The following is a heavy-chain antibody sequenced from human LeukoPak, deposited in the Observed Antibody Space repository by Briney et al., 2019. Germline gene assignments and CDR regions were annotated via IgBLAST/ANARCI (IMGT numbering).Heavy chain of an antibody. D-gene: IGHD3-9*01. CDR1: GFTFSSDS. V-gene: IGHV3-21*01. CDR3: ARSPLRYFDWYFDY. CDR2: ISSSSSYI. Sequence: GGSLRLSCAASGFTFSSDSMNWVRQAPGKGLEWVSSISSSSSYIYYADSVKGRFTISRDNAKNSLYLQMNSLRAEDTAVYYCARSPLRYFDWYFDYWGQGTLVTVSS. J-gene: IGHJ4*02.